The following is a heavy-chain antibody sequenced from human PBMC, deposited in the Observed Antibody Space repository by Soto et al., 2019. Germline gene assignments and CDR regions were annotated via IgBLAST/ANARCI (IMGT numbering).Heavy chain of an antibody. Sequence: SETLSLTCTVSGGSISSYYWSWIRQPPGKGLEWIGYIYYSGSTNYNPSLKSRVTISVDTSKNQFSLKLSSVTAADTAVYYCARESVAGDFDYWGQGTLVTVSS. J-gene: IGHJ4*02. CDR2: IYYSGST. CDR1: GGSISSYY. CDR3: ARESVAGDFDY. D-gene: IGHD6-19*01. V-gene: IGHV4-59*01.